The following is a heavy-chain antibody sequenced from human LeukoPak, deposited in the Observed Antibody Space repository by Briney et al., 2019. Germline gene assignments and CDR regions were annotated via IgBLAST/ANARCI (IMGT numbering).Heavy chain of an antibody. CDR2: ISYDGTNN. Sequence: GGSLRLSCAASGFTFSSYALHWVRQAPGKGLEWVAVISYDGTNNYYADSVKGRFTISRDNSRSTLYLQMNSLRPEDTAIYYCAREGYYGSGSPPSLYFDYWGQGTLVTVSS. CDR3: AREGYYGSGSPPSLYFDY. D-gene: IGHD3-10*01. J-gene: IGHJ4*02. CDR1: GFTFSSYA. V-gene: IGHV3-30-3*01.